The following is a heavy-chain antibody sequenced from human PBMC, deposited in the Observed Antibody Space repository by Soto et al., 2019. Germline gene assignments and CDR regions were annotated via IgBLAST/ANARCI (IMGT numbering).Heavy chain of an antibody. J-gene: IGHJ4*02. Sequence: PSETLSLTCTVSGGSISSYYWSWIRQPPGKGLEWIGYIYYSGSTNYNPSLKSRVTISVDTSKNQFSLKLSSVTAADTAVYYCARVWGTIAAAAPFDYWGQGTLVTVS. V-gene: IGHV4-59*01. CDR1: GGSISSYY. D-gene: IGHD6-13*01. CDR3: ARVWGTIAAAAPFDY. CDR2: IYYSGST.